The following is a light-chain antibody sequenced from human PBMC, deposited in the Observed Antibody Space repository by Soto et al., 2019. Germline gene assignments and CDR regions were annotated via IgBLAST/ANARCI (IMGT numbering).Light chain of an antibody. CDR2: DAS. Sequence: EIILTQYPATLSLSPGERGPLSCRASQSVSSHLAWYQQKPGQAPRLLIYDASKRPTGIPARFSGSGSGTEFTLTISSLQSEDFAVYYCQQYNSWSPITFGQGTRLEIK. V-gene: IGKV3D-15*01. CDR1: QSVSSH. CDR3: QQYNSWSPIT. J-gene: IGKJ5*01.